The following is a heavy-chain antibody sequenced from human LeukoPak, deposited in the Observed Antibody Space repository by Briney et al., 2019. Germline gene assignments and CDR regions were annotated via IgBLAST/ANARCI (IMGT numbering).Heavy chain of an antibody. Sequence: PGRSLRLSCAGSGANLAANAIRSGRQAPGKGLEWVCGINWRSDFIAYADSVRGRFTISRDNANNYVYLQMSSLGPDDTSLYYCAKALTGATSRRVYCLDFWGQGTVVTVSS. CDR1: GANLAANA. V-gene: IGHV3-9*01. CDR2: INWRSDFI. D-gene: IGHD1-7*01. J-gene: IGHJ3*01. CDR3: AKALTGATSRRVYCLDF.